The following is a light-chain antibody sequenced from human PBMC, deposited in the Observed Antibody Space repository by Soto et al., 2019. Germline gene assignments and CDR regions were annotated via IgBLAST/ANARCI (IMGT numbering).Light chain of an antibody. CDR1: SSNVGTNL. V-gene: IGLV1-44*01. J-gene: IGLJ1*01. CDR2: AHI. CDR3: AVWDDSLNGYD. Sequence: QSVLTQPPSASGTPGQRVTISCSGRSSNVGTNLANWYRQLPGTAPKLLIYAHIQRPSGVPDRFSGSTSGTSASLAISGLQSEDEADYYCAVWDDSLNGYDFGTGTKLTVL.